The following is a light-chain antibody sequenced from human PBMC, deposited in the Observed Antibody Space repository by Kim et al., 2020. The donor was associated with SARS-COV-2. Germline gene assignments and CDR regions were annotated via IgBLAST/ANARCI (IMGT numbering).Light chain of an antibody. CDR1: QSVTSSN. J-gene: IGKJ1*01. V-gene: IGKV3-20*01. CDR2: GTS. Sequence: SPGERGTLSCRASQSVTSSNLAWYQQKPGQAPRLLIYGTSSRATGIPDRFSGSGSGTDFTLTISRLEPEDFAVYYCQQYGSSSWTFGQGTKVDIK. CDR3: QQYGSSSWT.